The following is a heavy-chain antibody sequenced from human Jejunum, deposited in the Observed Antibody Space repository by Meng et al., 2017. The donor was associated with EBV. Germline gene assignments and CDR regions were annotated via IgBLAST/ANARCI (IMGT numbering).Heavy chain of an antibody. CDR2: ISAYNGNT. CDR1: GYTCTNDG. V-gene: IGHV1-18*01. J-gene: IGHJ4*02. Sequence: QVKLVQSGAEVKEPGASVKASCKASGYTCTNDGVSWVRQAPGQGLEWMGWISAYNGNTDYAQKLQGRVTMTTDTPTSTAYMELRSLRSDDTAVYYCTILSHCDGGICYSYDYWGQGTLVTVSS. CDR3: TILSHCDGGICYSYDY. D-gene: IGHD2-15*01.